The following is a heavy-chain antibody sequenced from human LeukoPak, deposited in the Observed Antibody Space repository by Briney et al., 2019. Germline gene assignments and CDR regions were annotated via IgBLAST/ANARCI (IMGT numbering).Heavy chain of an antibody. D-gene: IGHD3-22*01. CDR1: GGPISIYH. V-gene: IGHV4-59*01. J-gene: IGHJ3*02. CDR2: IYDSGNP. CDR3: AALTTAEAFDI. Sequence: AETLSLICTVSGGPISIYHWSWTRQPRGKGLVGIGYIYDSGNPKHHPSLKSRVPITVDTSKTQFPLELSSVTAADTAVFYCAALTTAEAFDIWGQGTMVTVSS.